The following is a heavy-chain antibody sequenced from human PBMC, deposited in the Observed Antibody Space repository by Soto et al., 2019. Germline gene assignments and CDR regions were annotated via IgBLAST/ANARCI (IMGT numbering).Heavy chain of an antibody. D-gene: IGHD3-10*01. Sequence: QVQLVESGGGVVQPGRSLRLSCAASGFTFSSYGMHWVRQAPGKGLEWVAVIWYDGINKFYADSVRGRFTISRDNSKNTVSPQVNSLRAEDTAVYYCARDHDYGSGSYYKAFGCWGQGTLVSVSS. J-gene: IGHJ4*02. V-gene: IGHV3-33*08. CDR3: ARDHDYGSGSYYKAFGC. CDR2: IWYDGINK. CDR1: GFTFSSYG.